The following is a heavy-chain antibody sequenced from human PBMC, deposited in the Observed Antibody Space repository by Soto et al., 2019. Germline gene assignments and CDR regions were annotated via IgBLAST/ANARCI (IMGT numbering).Heavy chain of an antibody. CDR2: INHSGST. Sequence: QVQLQQWGAGLLKPSETLSLTCAVYGGSFSGYYWSWIRQPPGKGLEWIGEINHSGSTNYNPSLKSRVTISVDTSKNQFSLKLSSVTAADTAVYYCARTPEEMATIGEIGATDYWGQGTLVTVSS. J-gene: IGHJ4*02. V-gene: IGHV4-34*01. CDR1: GGSFSGYY. D-gene: IGHD5-12*01. CDR3: ARTPEEMATIGEIGATDY.